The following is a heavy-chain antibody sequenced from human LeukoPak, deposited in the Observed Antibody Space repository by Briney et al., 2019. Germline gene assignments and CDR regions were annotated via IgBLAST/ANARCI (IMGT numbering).Heavy chain of an antibody. CDR3: ARVDSTSPHELDY. Sequence: ASVKVSCKASGYTFTGYYMHWVRQAPGQGLEWMRMITPSGGISYAQKFQGRVTMTRDMSTNTVYMELSSLRSEDTAVYYCARVDSTSPHELDYWGQGTLVTVSS. CDR2: ITPSGGI. CDR1: GYTFTGYY. J-gene: IGHJ4*02. D-gene: IGHD6-6*01. V-gene: IGHV1-46*01.